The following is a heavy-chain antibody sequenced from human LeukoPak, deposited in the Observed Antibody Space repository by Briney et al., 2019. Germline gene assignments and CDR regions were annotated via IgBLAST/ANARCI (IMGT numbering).Heavy chain of an antibody. CDR3: ARVWFGEVHFDY. V-gene: IGHV1-2*02. J-gene: IGHJ4*02. Sequence: ASVKVSCKASGGTFSSYAISWVRQAPGQGLEWMGWINPNSGGTNSAQKFQGRVTLTRDTSISTAYMELSRLRSDDTAVYYCARVWFGEVHFDYWGQGTLVTVSS. D-gene: IGHD3-10*01. CDR1: GGTFSSYA. CDR2: INPNSGGT.